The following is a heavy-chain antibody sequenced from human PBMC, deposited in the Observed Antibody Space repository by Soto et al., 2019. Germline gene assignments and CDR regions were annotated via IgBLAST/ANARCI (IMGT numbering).Heavy chain of an antibody. D-gene: IGHD3-22*01. V-gene: IGHV3-33*08. J-gene: IGHJ6*02. Sequence: PGGSLRLSCVAYRFSFSNYWMTWVRQAPGKGLEWVAVIWYDGSNKYYADSVKGRFTISRDNSKNTLYLQMNSLRAEDTAVYYCARVSAAPDRFYYYYGMDVWGQGTTVTVSS. CDR1: RFSFSNYW. CDR2: IWYDGSNK. CDR3: ARVSAAPDRFYYYYGMDV.